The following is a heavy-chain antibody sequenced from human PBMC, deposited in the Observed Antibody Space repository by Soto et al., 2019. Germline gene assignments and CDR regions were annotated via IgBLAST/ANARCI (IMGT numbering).Heavy chain of an antibody. CDR3: ARDPSSFLGRVYGMDV. J-gene: IGHJ6*02. CDR1: GYSFTGHY. V-gene: IGHV1-2*02. CDR2: VNLNTGGT. Sequence: QVPHVQSGAEVKKPGDSVKVSCKASGYSFTGHYMHWVRRAPGQGLEWMGWVNLNTGGTDYAQEFQGRVTMTTATSIRTVCLEVTRLKFDDTAIYYCARDPSSFLGRVYGMDVWGQGTAVTVSS.